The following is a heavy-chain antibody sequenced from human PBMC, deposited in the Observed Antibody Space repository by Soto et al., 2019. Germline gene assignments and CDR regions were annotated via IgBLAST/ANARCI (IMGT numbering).Heavy chain of an antibody. CDR3: ATPPTGH. D-gene: IGHD2-15*01. CDR2: ISSSGNTI. J-gene: IGHJ4*02. V-gene: IGHV3-48*03. Sequence: PGGSLRLSCTAPRFSFSNYEMNWVRQAPGKGPEWVSYISSSGNTIYYADSVKGRFTISRDNAKNSLYLQMNSLRAEDTAIYYCATPPTGHWGQGTLVTVSS. CDR1: RFSFSNYE.